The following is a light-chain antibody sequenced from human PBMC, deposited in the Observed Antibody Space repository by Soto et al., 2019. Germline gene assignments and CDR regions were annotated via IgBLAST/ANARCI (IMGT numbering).Light chain of an antibody. CDR1: QSIFSNY. J-gene: IGKJ1*01. CDR3: QQYGTSPRM. CDR2: GAS. V-gene: IGKV3-20*01. Sequence: EVMLTQSPGTLSLSPGERATLSCRASQSIFSNYLAWYQQKSGQAPRLLIYGASNRATGIPDRFSGSGSGTDFTLTISRLEPEDFAVYYCQQYGTSPRMFGQGTKVEFK.